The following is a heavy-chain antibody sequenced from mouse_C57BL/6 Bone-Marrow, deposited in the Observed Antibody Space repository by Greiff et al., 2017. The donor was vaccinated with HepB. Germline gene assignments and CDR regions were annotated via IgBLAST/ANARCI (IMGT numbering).Heavy chain of an antibody. D-gene: IGHD1-1*01. J-gene: IGHJ4*01. CDR3: AINGYAMDY. CDR2: ISNGGGST. V-gene: IGHV5-12*01. Sequence: EVKLEESGGGLVQPGGSLKLSCAASGFTFSDYYMYWFRQTPEKRLEWVAYISNGGGSTYYPDTVKGRFTITRDNAKNTLYLQMRRLKSEDTAMYYCAINGYAMDYWGQGTSVTVSS. CDR1: GFTFSDYY.